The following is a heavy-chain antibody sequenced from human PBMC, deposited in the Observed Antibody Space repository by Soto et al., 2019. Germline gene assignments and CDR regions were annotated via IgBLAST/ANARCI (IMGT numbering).Heavy chain of an antibody. CDR1: GGSVSSGSYY. CDR2: IYYSGST. D-gene: IGHD1-26*01. Sequence: QVQLQESGPGLVKPSETLSLTCTVSGGSVSSGSYYWSWIRQPPGKGLEWIGYIYYSGSTNYYPSLKSRVTISVDTSKNQFSLKLSSVTAADTAVYYCARDSSGSYDYWGQGTLVTVSS. J-gene: IGHJ4*02. V-gene: IGHV4-61*01. CDR3: ARDSSGSYDY.